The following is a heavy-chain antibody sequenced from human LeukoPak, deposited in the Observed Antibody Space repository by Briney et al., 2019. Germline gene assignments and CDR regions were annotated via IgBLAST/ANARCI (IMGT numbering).Heavy chain of an antibody. CDR3: AREAYDFWSGYFLDY. Sequence: SETLSLTCTVSGGSISSYYWSWIRQPAGKGLEWIGRIYTSGSTNYNPSLKSRVTMSVDTSKNQFSLKLSSVTAADTAVYYCAREAYDFWSGYFLDYWGQGTLVTVSS. V-gene: IGHV4-4*07. D-gene: IGHD3-3*01. CDR1: GGSISSYY. CDR2: IYTSGST. J-gene: IGHJ4*02.